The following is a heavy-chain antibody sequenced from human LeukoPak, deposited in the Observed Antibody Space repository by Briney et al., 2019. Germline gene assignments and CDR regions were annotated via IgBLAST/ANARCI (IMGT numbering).Heavy chain of an antibody. CDR1: GFTFSDYY. J-gene: IGHJ4*02. CDR2: ISSSGSTI. V-gene: IGHV3-11*04. CDR3: AREYYYDSSGKPALDY. Sequence: GGSLRLSCAASGFTFSDYYMSWIRQAPGKGLEWVSYISSSGSTIYYADSVKGRFTISRDNAKNSLYLQMNSLRAEDTAVYYCAREYYYDSSGKPALDYWGQGTLVTVSS. D-gene: IGHD3-22*01.